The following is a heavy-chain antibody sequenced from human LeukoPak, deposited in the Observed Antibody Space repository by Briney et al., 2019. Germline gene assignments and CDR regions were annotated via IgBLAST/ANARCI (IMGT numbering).Heavy chain of an antibody. CDR1: GYTFSNYG. CDR3: ARDLRRDESSNYYYIGWFDL. J-gene: IGHJ5*01. V-gene: IGHV1-18*01. CDR2: IGAYNGYT. Sequence: ASVKVSCKGSGYTFSNYGVNWVRQVPGQGLEWMGWIGAYNGYTIYADNLQGRVTVTTDTSTSTAHTELRSLRSDDTAVYYCARDLRRDESSNYYYIGWFDLWGQGTLVTVSS. D-gene: IGHD3-22*01.